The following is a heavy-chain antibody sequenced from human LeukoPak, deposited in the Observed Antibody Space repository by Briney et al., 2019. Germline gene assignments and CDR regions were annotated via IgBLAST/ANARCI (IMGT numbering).Heavy chain of an antibody. D-gene: IGHD2-2*01. J-gene: IGHJ5*02. V-gene: IGHV5-51*01. Sequence: GESLKISGKGSGYSFTSYWIGWVRQMPGKGLEWMGIFYPGDSDTRYSPSFQGQVTISADKSISTAYLQWSSLKASDTAMYYCATGGYCSSTSCFNWFDPWGQGTLVTVSS. CDR3: ATGGYCSSTSCFNWFDP. CDR1: GYSFTSYW. CDR2: FYPGDSDT.